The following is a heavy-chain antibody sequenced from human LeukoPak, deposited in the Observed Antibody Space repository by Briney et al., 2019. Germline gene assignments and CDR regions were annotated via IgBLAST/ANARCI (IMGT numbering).Heavy chain of an antibody. CDR2: ISYDGSNK. CDR1: GFTFSSYG. J-gene: IGHJ6*02. D-gene: IGHD5-18*01. Sequence: QSGGSLRLSCAASGFTFSSYGMHWVRQAPGKGLEWVAVISYDGSNKYYADSVKGRFTISRDNSKNTLYLQMNSLRAEDTAVYYCARKIPESWIQLWYDTNYYGMDVWGQGTTVTVSS. V-gene: IGHV3-30*03. CDR3: ARKIPESWIQLWYDTNYYGMDV.